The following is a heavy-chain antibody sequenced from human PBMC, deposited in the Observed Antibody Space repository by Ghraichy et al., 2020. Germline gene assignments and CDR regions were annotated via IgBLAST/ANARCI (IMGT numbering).Heavy chain of an antibody. Sequence: SETLSLTCTDSGGSISSYYWSWIRQPPGKGLEWIGYIYYSGSTNYNPSLKSRVTISVDTSKNQFSLKLSSVTAADTAVYYCARYVDTAMVFDYWGQGTLVTVSS. V-gene: IGHV4-59*13. CDR2: IYYSGST. CDR1: GGSISSYY. D-gene: IGHD5-18*01. CDR3: ARYVDTAMVFDY. J-gene: IGHJ4*02.